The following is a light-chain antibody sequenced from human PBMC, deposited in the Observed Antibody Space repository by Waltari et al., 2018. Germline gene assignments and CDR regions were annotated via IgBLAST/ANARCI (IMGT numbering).Light chain of an antibody. J-gene: IGLJ3*02. CDR3: CSFTSSSTWV. CDR1: TSDLGGYNY. CDR2: DVT. Sequence: QSALTQSASVSGSLGQSITMSCTGTTSDLGGYNYVSWYQQHPGKAPKLILYDVTSRPPGVSNRFSGSKSGNTASLTISGLQAEDEADYYCCSFTSSSTWVFGGGTKVTVL. V-gene: IGLV2-14*03.